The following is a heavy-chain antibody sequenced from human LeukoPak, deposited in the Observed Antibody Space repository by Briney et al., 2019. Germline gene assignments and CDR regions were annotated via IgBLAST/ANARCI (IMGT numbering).Heavy chain of an antibody. V-gene: IGHV3-33*08. CDR3: ARGAGIAVAGSRPKNDDNWFDP. Sequence: GGSLRLSCAASGFTLRNHAMHWVRQAPGKGLEWVAVIWYDGSNQDYADSVKGRFTISRDNSKNTLYLQMNSLRAEDTAVYYCARGAGIAVAGSRPKNDDNWFDPWGQGTLVTVSS. CDR1: GFTLRNHA. J-gene: IGHJ5*02. CDR2: IWYDGSNQ. D-gene: IGHD6-19*01.